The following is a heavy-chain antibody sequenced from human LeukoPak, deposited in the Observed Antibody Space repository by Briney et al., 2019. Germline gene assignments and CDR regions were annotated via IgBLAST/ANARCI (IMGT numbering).Heavy chain of an antibody. CDR1: RFTPTSTW. J-gene: IGHJ6*02. CDR2: INRDVRRT. CDR3: ASDSSYSMDV. V-gene: IGHV3-74*01. Sequence: RRSLRPSCALYRFTPTSTWTHWVSHAPRKVLVWVSHINRDVRRTSYADSVKGRFNISRDNAQNTVYLQMNSLRAEDTAVYYCASDSSYSMDVWGQGTTVTVSS. D-gene: IGHD6-13*01.